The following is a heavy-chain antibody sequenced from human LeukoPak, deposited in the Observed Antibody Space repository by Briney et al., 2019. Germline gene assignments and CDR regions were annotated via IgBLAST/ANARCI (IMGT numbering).Heavy chain of an antibody. D-gene: IGHD2-2*01. V-gene: IGHV1-18*01. CDR1: GYTFTSYG. CDR3: ARDSIVVVPAALHY. Sequence: ASVKVSCKASGYTFTSYGISWVRQAPGQGLELRGWISAYNGNTNYAQKLQGRVTMTTDTSTSTAYMELRSLRSDDTAVYYCARDSIVVVPAALHYWGQGTLVTVSS. J-gene: IGHJ4*02. CDR2: ISAYNGNT.